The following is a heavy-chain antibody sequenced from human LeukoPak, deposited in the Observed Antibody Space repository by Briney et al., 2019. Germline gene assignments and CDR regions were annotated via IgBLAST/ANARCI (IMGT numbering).Heavy chain of an antibody. V-gene: IGHV4-4*07. CDR1: GGSISSYY. J-gene: IGHJ4*02. CDR3: ARGTTAAAGIFDC. Sequence: SETLSLTCSVSGGSISSYYWSWVRQPAGKVLEWIGRIYSSGSTNYNPSLNSRVTMSVDTSNNQFSLRLTSVTAADTAVYYCARGTTAAAGIFDCWGQGTLVTVSS. CDR2: IYSSGST. D-gene: IGHD6-13*01.